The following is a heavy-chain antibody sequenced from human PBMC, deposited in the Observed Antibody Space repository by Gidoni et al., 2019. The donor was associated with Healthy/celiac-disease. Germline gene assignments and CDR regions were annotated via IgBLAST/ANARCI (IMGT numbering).Heavy chain of an antibody. CDR1: GGSFSGYY. CDR3: ARGRILKGGMDV. Sequence: QVQLQQWGAGLLKPSETLSLTCAVYGGSFSGYYWSWIRQPPGKGLEWIGEINHSGSTNYNPSLKSRVTISVDTSKNQFSLKLSSVTAADTAVYYCARGRILKGGMDVWGQGTTVTVSS. V-gene: IGHV4-34*01. CDR2: INHSGST. J-gene: IGHJ6*02.